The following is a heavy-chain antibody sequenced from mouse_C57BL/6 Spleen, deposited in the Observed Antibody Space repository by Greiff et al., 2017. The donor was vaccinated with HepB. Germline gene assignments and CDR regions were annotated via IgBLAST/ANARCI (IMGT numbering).Heavy chain of an antibody. CDR2: INPYNGGT. CDR3: ARGSDRDDAMDY. J-gene: IGHJ4*01. D-gene: IGHD3-1*01. CDR1: GYTFTDYY. V-gene: IGHV1-19*01. Sequence: EVQLVESGPVLVKPGASVKMSCKASGYTFTDYYMNWVKQSHGKSLEWIGVINPYNGGTSYNQKFKGKATLTVDKSSSTAYMELNSLTSEDSAVYYCARGSDRDDAMDYWGQGTSVTVSS.